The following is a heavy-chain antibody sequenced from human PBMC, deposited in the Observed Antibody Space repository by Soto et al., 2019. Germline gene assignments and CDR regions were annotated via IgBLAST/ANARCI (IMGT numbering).Heavy chain of an antibody. V-gene: IGHV3-23*01. Sequence: EVQLLESGGGLVQPGGSLRLSCADSGFTFSSYAMSWVRQAPGKGLEWVSAISGSGGSTYYADSVKGRFTISRDNSKNTLYLQMNSLRAEDTAVYYCAKGRGYSYGPLDYWGQGTLVTVSS. CDR1: GFTFSSYA. CDR3: AKGRGYSYGPLDY. D-gene: IGHD5-18*01. J-gene: IGHJ4*02. CDR2: ISGSGGST.